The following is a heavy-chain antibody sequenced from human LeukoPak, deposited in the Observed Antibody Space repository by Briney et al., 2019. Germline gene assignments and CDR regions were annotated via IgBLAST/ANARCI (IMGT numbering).Heavy chain of an antibody. CDR3: TINTGDS. V-gene: IGHV3-7*02. CDR2: INQDGSEK. J-gene: IGHJ4*02. Sequence: GGSLRLSCAASGFTFSTYWMSWIRQAPGKGLEWVANINQDGSEKNYVHPMRGRFTISRDNAKNSLYLQMNTLRAEDTAFYYGTINTGDSWGQGTLVTVSS. CDR1: GFTFSTYW. D-gene: IGHD7-27*01.